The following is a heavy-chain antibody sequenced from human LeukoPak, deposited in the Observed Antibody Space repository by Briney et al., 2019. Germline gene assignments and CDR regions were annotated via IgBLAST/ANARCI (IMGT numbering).Heavy chain of an antibody. CDR3: ARHGSSGYSYFDY. J-gene: IGHJ4*02. CDR2: IYYSGST. CDR1: GGSISSSSYY. Sequence: SETLSLTCTVSGGSISSSSYYWGWIRQPPGKGLEWIGSIYYSGSTYYNPSLKSRVTISVDTSKNQFSLKLSSVTAADTAVYYCARHGSSGYSYFDYWGQGTLVTVSS. D-gene: IGHD3-22*01. V-gene: IGHV4-39*01.